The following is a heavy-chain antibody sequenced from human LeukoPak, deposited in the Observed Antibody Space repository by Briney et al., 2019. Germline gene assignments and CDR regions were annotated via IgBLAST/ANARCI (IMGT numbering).Heavy chain of an antibody. V-gene: IGHV3-74*01. CDR1: GFTFSSYW. CDR2: INSDGSST. Sequence: GGSLRLSCAASGFTFSSYWMHWVRQAPGKRLVWVSRINSDGSSTSYADSVKGRFTISRDNAKNTLYLQMNSLRAEDTAVYYCARVLRLGDLDYWGREPWSPSPQ. J-gene: IGHJ4*02. CDR3: ARVLRLGDLDY. D-gene: IGHD3-16*01.